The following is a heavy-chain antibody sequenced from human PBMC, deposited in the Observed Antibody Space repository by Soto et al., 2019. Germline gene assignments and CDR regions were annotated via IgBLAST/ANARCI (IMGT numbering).Heavy chain of an antibody. D-gene: IGHD6-13*01. CDR3: GRAGHYSSSNYWLHTFDF. J-gene: IGHJ4*02. V-gene: IGHV1-18*01. CDR1: GYTVTNYG. CDR2: INTYNVNT. Sequence: QVQLVQSGAEVKKPGASVQGSCRASGYTVTNYGILWVRQAPGRGRDWMGWINTYNVNTIYAQNLQGRLTLTTDTSTSTAYMGLRPLRSDDTAMYYGGRAGHYSSSNYWLHTFDFWGKGTLVTVSS.